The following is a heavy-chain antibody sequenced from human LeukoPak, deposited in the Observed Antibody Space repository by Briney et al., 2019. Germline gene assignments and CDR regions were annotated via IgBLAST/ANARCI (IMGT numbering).Heavy chain of an antibody. J-gene: IGHJ4*02. CDR2: ITSDGRTT. Sequence: GGSLRLSCAVSGFSFSTSWMHWFRQGPGRGLVWVSRITSDGRTTIYADSVKGRFSISRDNSKNTLFLQMNSLRADDTAVYYCARDRYFVPDYWGQGTLVTVSS. CDR1: GFSFSTSW. D-gene: IGHD3-9*01. V-gene: IGHV3-74*01. CDR3: ARDRYFVPDY.